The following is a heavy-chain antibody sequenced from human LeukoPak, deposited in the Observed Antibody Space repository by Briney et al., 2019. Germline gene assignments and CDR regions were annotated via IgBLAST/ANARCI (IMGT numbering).Heavy chain of an antibody. CDR1: GYTFTGYY. Sequence: GASVKVSCKAFGYTFTGYYMHWVRQAPGQGLEWMGWINPNSGGTNYAQKFQGRVTMTRDTSISTAYMELSRLRSDDTAVYYCARVFGYSSGWPNFVYWGQGTLVTVSS. CDR3: ARVFGYSSGWPNFVY. CDR2: INPNSGGT. V-gene: IGHV1-2*02. J-gene: IGHJ4*02. D-gene: IGHD6-19*01.